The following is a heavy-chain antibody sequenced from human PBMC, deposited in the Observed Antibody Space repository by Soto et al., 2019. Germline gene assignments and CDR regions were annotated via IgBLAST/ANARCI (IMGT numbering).Heavy chain of an antibody. D-gene: IGHD3-3*01. V-gene: IGHV1-24*01. J-gene: IGHJ6*02. CDR2: FGPEDGET. Sequence: RASVKVSCKVSGYTLTELSMHWVRQAPGKGLEWMGGFGPEDGETIYAQKFQGRVTMAEDTSTDTAYMELSSLRSEDTAVYYCATPYYDFWSGTRYYYGMDVWGQGTTVTVSS. CDR1: GYTLTELS. CDR3: ATPYYDFWSGTRYYYGMDV.